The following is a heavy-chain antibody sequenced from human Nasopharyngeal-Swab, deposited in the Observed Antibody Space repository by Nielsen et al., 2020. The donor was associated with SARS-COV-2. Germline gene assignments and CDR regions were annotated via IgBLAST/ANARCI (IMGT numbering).Heavy chain of an antibody. V-gene: IGHV1-46*01. CDR1: GYTFTSYY. CDR2: INPSGGST. J-gene: IGHJ6*02. CDR3: ARGLATVTTRPYYYYGMDV. D-gene: IGHD4-17*01. Sequence: ASVKVSCKASGYTFTSYYMHWVRQAPGQGLEWMGIINPSGGSTSYAQKFQGRVTMTRDTSTSTAYMELSSLRSEDTAVYYCARGLATVTTRPYYYYGMDVWGQGTTVTVSS.